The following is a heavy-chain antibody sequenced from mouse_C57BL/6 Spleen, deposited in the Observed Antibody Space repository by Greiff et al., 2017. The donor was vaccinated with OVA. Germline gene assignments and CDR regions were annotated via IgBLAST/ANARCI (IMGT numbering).Heavy chain of an antibody. CDR2: IDPETGGT. J-gene: IGHJ3*01. CDR1: GYTFTDYE. CDR3: TRSLPSGGFAY. V-gene: IGHV1-15*01. Sequence: VQGVESGAELVRPGASVTLSCKASGYTFTDYEMHWVKQTPVHGLEWIGAIDPETGGTAYNQKFKGKAILTADKSSSTAYMELRSLTSEDSAVYYCTRSLPSGGFAYWGQGTLVTVSA. D-gene: IGHD3-2*02.